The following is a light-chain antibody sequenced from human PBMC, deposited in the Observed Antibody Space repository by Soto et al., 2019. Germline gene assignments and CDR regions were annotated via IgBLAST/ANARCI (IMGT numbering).Light chain of an antibody. J-gene: IGLJ1*01. CDR2: EVS. Sequence: QSVLTQPASVSGSPGQSITISCTGTSSDVGGYNFVSWYQQHPGKAPKLMIFEVSHRPSGVSIRFSASKSGNTASLTISGLQAEDEADYYCSSYTSSTTLVFGTAKKVTV. CDR3: SSYTSSTTLV. V-gene: IGLV2-14*01. CDR1: SSDVGGYNF.